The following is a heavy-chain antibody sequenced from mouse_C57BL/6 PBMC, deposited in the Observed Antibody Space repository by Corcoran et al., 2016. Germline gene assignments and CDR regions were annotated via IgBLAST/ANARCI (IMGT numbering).Heavy chain of an antibody. Sequence: EVQLQQSGPELVKPGASVKISCKASGYTFTDYYMNWVKQSHGKSLEWIGEINPNNGGTSYNQKFKGKATLTVDTSSSTAYMELRSLTTEDSAVDDCACDDGSSRFAYWGQGTLVTVSA. CDR1: GYTFTDYY. D-gene: IGHD1-1*01. CDR3: ACDDGSSRFAY. CDR2: INPNNGGT. V-gene: IGHV1-26*01. J-gene: IGHJ3*01.